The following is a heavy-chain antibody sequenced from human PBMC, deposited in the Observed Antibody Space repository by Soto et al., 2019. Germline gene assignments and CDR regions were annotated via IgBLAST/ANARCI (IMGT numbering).Heavy chain of an antibody. D-gene: IGHD3-22*01. J-gene: IGHJ6*02. CDR2: ISPKSGSI. CDR1: GGTFSSYG. Sequence: ASVKVSCKASGGTFSSYGISWVRQAPGQGLEWMGWISPKSGSIKYAQKFQGRVIMTTDTSTSTAYMELRSLRSDDTAVYYCVKDRDSNSWPSRDVWGPGTTVTVSS. V-gene: IGHV1-18*01. CDR3: VKDRDSNSWPSRDV.